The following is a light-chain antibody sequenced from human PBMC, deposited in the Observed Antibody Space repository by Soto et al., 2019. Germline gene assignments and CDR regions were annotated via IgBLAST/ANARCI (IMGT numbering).Light chain of an antibody. CDR1: PSVSNS. Sequence: ESVLTQSPATLSLSPGERATLSCRASPSVSNSLAWYQHKPGQAPRLLIYDASNRATGVPTRFSGSGSGTDFTLTISSLEPEDFAVNYCQQRNKWPPVTFGGGTRVESK. V-gene: IGKV3-11*01. CDR2: DAS. CDR3: QQRNKWPPVT. J-gene: IGKJ4*01.